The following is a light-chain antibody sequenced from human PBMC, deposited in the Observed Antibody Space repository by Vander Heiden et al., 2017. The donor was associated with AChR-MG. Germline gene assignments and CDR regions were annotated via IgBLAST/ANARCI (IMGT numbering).Light chain of an antibody. J-gene: IGKJ4*01. Sequence: DIQMTQSPSSLSASIRDRVTITCQASQDITKYLNWYQQKPGKAPKLLIYGASNLETGVPSRFSGSGSGTDFTFTITSLQPEDIATYYCQQDDNPPLTFGGGTKVEIK. V-gene: IGKV1-33*01. CDR1: QDITKY. CDR2: GAS. CDR3: QQDDNPPLT.